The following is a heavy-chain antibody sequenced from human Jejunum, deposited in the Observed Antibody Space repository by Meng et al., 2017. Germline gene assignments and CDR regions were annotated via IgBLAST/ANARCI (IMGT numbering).Heavy chain of an antibody. J-gene: IGHJ4*02. CDR1: GGSISGSYAS. CDR3: ARHFSGSGTWFFDS. D-gene: IGHD3-10*01. CDR2: ISYSGST. Sequence: QVQLQESGPGLVKASETLSLTCTVSGGSISGSYASWGWIRQPPGKGLDWTGTISYSGSTYYNPSLTSRVTISMDTSKNQFSLKLSSVTAADTAVYYCARHFSGSGTWFFDSWGQGALVTVSS. V-gene: IGHV4-39*01.